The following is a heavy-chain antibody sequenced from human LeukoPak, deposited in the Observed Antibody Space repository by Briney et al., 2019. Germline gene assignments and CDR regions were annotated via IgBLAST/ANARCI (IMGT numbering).Heavy chain of an antibody. V-gene: IGHV1-69*05. CDR2: IIPIFGTA. CDR3: ARDQGASSGYYSDAFDI. D-gene: IGHD3-22*01. CDR1: GYTFTSYG. Sequence: SVKVSCKASGYTFTSYGISWVRQAPGQGLEWMGGIIPIFGTANYAQKFQGRVTITTDESTSTAYMELSSLRSEDTAVYYCARDQGASSGYYSDAFDIWGQGTMVTVSS. J-gene: IGHJ3*02.